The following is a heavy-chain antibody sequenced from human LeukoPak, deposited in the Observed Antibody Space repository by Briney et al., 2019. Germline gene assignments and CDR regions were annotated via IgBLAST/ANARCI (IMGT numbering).Heavy chain of an antibody. D-gene: IGHD3-9*01. Sequence: GGSLRLSCAASEXTFSSYAVQWVRQAPGKGLEWVSGISASGGSTYYADSVKGRFTISRDNSKNTLYLQMNSLRVDDTAVYYCARGYFDSSGGQGVLVTVSS. CDR2: ISASGGST. V-gene: IGHV3-23*01. CDR1: EXTFSSYA. CDR3: ARGYFDSS. J-gene: IGHJ4*02.